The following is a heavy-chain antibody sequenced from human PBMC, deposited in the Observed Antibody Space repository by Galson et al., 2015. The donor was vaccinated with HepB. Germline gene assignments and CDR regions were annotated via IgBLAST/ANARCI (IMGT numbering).Heavy chain of an antibody. CDR1: GGSISSYY. CDR3: ARRRRDGYNYGVDY. Sequence: LTCTVSGGSISSYYWSWIRQPPGKGLEWIGYIYYSGSTNYNPSLKSRVTVSVDTSKNQFSLKLSSVTAADTAVYYCARRRRDGYNYGVDYWGQGTLVTVSS. J-gene: IGHJ4*02. CDR2: IYYSGST. D-gene: IGHD5-24*01. V-gene: IGHV4-59*01.